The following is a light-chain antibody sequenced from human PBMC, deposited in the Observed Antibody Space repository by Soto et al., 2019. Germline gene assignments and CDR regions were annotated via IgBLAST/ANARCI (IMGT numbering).Light chain of an antibody. Sequence: QSALTPPRSMSGSPGQSVTISCTGTNSGVGGYNYVSWYQQHPGKAPKLMMYDVTKRPSGVPDRGSGSKSGNTASLTISGLQAEDEGDYYCCSYAGSYTSRFGGGPKLTVL. CDR1: NSGVGGYNY. CDR2: DVT. J-gene: IGLJ2*01. CDR3: CSYAGSYTSR. V-gene: IGLV2-11*01.